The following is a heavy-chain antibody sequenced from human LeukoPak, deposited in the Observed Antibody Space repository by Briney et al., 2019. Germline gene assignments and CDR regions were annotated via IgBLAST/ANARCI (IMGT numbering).Heavy chain of an antibody. CDR2: IYYSGGT. CDR3: ARETPYYYDSSAAGWFDP. Sequence: SETLSLTCTVSGGSISSYYWSWIRQPPGKGLEWIGYIYYSGGTNYNPSLKSRVTISVDTSKNQFSLKLSSVTAADTAVYYCARETPYYYDSSAAGWFDPWGQGILVTVSS. D-gene: IGHD3-22*01. J-gene: IGHJ5*02. V-gene: IGHV4-59*01. CDR1: GGSISSYY.